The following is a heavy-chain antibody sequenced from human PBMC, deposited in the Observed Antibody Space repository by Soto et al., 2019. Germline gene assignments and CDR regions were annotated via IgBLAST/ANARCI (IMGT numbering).Heavy chain of an antibody. D-gene: IGHD3-9*01. Sequence: GASVKVSCKASGYTFTSYAMHWVRQAPGQRLEWMGWINAGNGNTKYSQKFQGRVTITRDTSASTAYMELSSLRSEDTAVYYCARGLRYFDWLLYGDWFDPWGQGTLVTVS. CDR1: GYTFTSYA. CDR2: INAGNGNT. CDR3: ARGLRYFDWLLYGDWFDP. V-gene: IGHV1-3*01. J-gene: IGHJ5*02.